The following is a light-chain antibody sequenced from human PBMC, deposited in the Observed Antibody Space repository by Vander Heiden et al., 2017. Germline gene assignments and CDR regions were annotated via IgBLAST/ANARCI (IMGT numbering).Light chain of an antibody. J-gene: IGKJ5*01. Sequence: DIQMPQSPSSLSASVGDRVTITCRASQSISSYLNWYQQKPGKAPKLLIYAASSLQSGVPSRFSGSGSGTDFTLTISSLQPEDFATYYCQQSYSTPSTFGQGTRLEIK. CDR1: QSISSY. CDR2: AAS. V-gene: IGKV1-39*01. CDR3: QQSYSTPST.